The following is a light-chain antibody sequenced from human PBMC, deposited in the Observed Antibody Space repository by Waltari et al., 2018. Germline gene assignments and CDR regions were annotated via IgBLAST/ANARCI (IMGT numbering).Light chain of an antibody. CDR2: DAS. V-gene: IGKV3-20*01. J-gene: IGKJ1*01. CDR3: QKYVSLPAT. CDR1: QSVGKY. Sequence: EIVLTQSPGTLSLSPGERATLSCRASQSVGKYLAWYQQKPGQAPRLLIYDASTRATGIPDRFSGSGSGTDFSLTISRLEPEEFAVYYCQKYVSLPATFGQGTSWEIK.